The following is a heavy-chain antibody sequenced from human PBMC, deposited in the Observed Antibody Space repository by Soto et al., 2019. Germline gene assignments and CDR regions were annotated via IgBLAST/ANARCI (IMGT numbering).Heavy chain of an antibody. Sequence: PGGSLGLSCAASGFTFSSYAMHWVRQAPGKGLEWVAVISYDGSNKYYADSVKGRFTISRDNSKNTLYLQMNSLRAEDTAVYYCARDEWSYLYYFDYWGQGTLVTVSS. J-gene: IGHJ4*02. V-gene: IGHV3-30-3*01. CDR3: ARDEWSYLYYFDY. D-gene: IGHD1-26*01. CDR2: ISYDGSNK. CDR1: GFTFSSYA.